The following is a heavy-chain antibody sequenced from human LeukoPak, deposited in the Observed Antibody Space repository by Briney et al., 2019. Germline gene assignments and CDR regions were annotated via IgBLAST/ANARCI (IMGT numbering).Heavy chain of an antibody. J-gene: IGHJ4*02. Sequence: GESLRISCKGSGYSFASYWIAWVRQMPGKGLEWMGGIYPGNSDITYSPSFQGQVTISADKSVSTAYLHWSSLKASDTAIYYCARHLSSISSCPNYWGQGTLVTVSS. CDR3: ARHLSSISSCPNY. V-gene: IGHV5-51*01. D-gene: IGHD2-2*01. CDR2: IYPGNSDI. CDR1: GYSFASYW.